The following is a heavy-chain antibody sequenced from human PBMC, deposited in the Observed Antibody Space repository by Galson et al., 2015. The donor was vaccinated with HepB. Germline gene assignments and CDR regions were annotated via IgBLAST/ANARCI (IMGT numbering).Heavy chain of an antibody. V-gene: IGHV4-59*01. D-gene: IGHD1-26*01. CDR2: IYYSGST. Sequence: TLSLTCTVSGGSISSYYWSWIRQPPGKGLEWIGYIYYSGSTNYNPSLKSRVTISVDTSKNQFSLKLSSVTAADTAVYYCARVDVTEGGSDYWGQGTLVTVSS. CDR1: GGSISSYY. CDR3: ARVDVTEGGSDY. J-gene: IGHJ4*02.